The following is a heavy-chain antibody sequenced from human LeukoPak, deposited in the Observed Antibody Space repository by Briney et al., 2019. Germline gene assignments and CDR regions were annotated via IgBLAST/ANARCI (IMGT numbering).Heavy chain of an antibody. D-gene: IGHD3-3*01. CDR1: GFTFNSYG. Sequence: PGGSLRLSCAASGFTFNSYGMHWVRQAPGKGLEWVAFIRYDGSNKYYADSVKGRFTISRDNSKNTLYLQMNSLRAEDTAVYYCAKDGYRFWSGLYAFDIWCQGTMVTVSS. J-gene: IGHJ3*02. V-gene: IGHV3-30*02. CDR2: IRYDGSNK. CDR3: AKDGYRFWSGLYAFDI.